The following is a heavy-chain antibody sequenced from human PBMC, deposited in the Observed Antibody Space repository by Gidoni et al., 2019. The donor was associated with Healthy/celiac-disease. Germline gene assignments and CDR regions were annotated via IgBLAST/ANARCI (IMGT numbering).Heavy chain of an antibody. D-gene: IGHD3-10*01. CDR2: ISYDGSNK. J-gene: IGHJ6*02. CDR3: ARDQVRAYGMDV. V-gene: IGHV3-30*03. CDR1: GFTFSSYG. Sequence: QVQLVESGGGVVQPGRSLRLSCAAPGFTFSSYGMHWVRQAPGKGLEWVAVISYDGSNKYYADSVKGRFTISRDNSKNTLYLQMNSLRAEDTAVYYCARDQVRAYGMDVWGQGTTVTVSS.